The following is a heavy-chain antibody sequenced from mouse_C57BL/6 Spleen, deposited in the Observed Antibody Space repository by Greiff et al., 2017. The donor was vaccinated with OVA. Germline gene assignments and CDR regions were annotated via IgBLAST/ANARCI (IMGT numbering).Heavy chain of an antibody. CDR2: IYPGDGDT. V-gene: IGHV1-80*01. CDR3: ARGDYYGNFDY. D-gene: IGHD1-1*01. J-gene: IGHJ2*01. CDR1: GYAFSSYW. Sequence: QVQLQQSGAELVKPGASVKISCKASGYAFSSYWMNWVKQRPGKGLEWIGQIYPGDGDTNYNGKFKGKATLTADKSSSTAYMQLSSLTSEDSAVYFCARGDYYGNFDYWGQGTTLTVSS.